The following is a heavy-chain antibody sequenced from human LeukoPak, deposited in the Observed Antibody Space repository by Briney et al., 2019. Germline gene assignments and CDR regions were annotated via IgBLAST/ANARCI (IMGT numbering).Heavy chain of an antibody. CDR3: ARDHVLSELELRPQDY. V-gene: IGHV3-74*03. Sequence: QSGGSVRLSCAASGFTFSSYWMHWVRHAQGKGLVWVSRINSDGSSTMYADSVKGRFTIYRDNANNTLYLQMNSLRVEYTAVYYCARDHVLSELELRPQDYWGQGTLVTVSS. CDR1: GFTFSSYW. D-gene: IGHD1-7*01. CDR2: INSDGSST. J-gene: IGHJ4*02.